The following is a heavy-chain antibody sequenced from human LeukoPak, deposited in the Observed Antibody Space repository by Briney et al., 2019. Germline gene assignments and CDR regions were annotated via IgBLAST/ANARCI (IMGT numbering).Heavy chain of an antibody. CDR3: AREILAKYYYGSGFDY. CDR2: ISSSGSTI. J-gene: IGHJ4*02. D-gene: IGHD3-10*01. Sequence: GGSLRLSCAASGFTFSDYYMTWIRQAPGKGLEWVSYISSSGSTIYYADSVKGRFTISRDNAKNSLYLQMNSLRAEDTALYYCAREILAKYYYGSGFDYWGQGTLVTVSS. V-gene: IGHV3-11*04. CDR1: GFTFSDYY.